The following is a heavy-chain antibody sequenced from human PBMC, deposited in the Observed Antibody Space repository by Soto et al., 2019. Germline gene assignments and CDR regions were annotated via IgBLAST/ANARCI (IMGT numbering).Heavy chain of an antibody. V-gene: IGHV3-74*01. CDR3: VRRYGGTYGCCAP. CDR1: GFTISSHW. Sequence: EVQLVESGGGLVQPGGSLRLSCVASGFTISSHWMHWVRQAPGKGLVWVSRINSDGSSTSYADSVKGRFIISRDNAKNKLYLQMNILRAGETAVYYCVRRYGGTYGCCAPWGQGTLVTVSS. CDR2: INSDGSST. J-gene: IGHJ5*02. D-gene: IGHD1-26*01.